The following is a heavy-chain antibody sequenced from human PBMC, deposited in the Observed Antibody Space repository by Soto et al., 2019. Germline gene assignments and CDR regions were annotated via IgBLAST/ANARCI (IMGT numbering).Heavy chain of an antibody. CDR1: GFTFSNYW. D-gene: IGHD3-10*01. Sequence: EVQLVESGGGLVQPGGSLRLSCAVSGFTFSNYWMHWVRQAPGKGLVWVSTISPDGTIPDYTDSVKGRLAISRDNAKSTLFLQINSLRPEDTAVYYCARFRGEDFDIWGQGTMVTVSS. CDR3: ARFRGEDFDI. CDR2: ISPDGTIP. V-gene: IGHV3-74*01. J-gene: IGHJ3*02.